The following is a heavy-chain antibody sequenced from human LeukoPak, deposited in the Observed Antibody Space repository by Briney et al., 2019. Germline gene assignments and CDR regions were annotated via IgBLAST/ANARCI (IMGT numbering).Heavy chain of an antibody. CDR1: GFTFSNSG. J-gene: IGHJ3*02. D-gene: IGHD3-16*01. CDR2: LRYDGSSK. V-gene: IGHV3-30*02. CDR3: AKDSVYGGWGNAFDI. Sequence: GGSLRLSCAASGFTFSNSGMHWVRQAPGKGLEWVSFLRYDGSSKFYTDSVQGRFTISRDNSKNTLYLQMNSLRGEDAAVYYCAKDSVYGGWGNAFDIWGRGTRVTVSS.